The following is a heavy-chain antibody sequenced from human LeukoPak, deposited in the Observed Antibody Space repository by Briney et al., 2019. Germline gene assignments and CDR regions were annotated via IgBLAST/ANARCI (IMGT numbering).Heavy chain of an antibody. CDR1: GFTFSSYE. CDR2: ISSSGSTI. J-gene: IGHJ5*02. CDR3: ARAPNYYDSSGYYGWFDP. Sequence: GGSLRLSCAASGFTFSSYEMSWVRQAPGKGLEWVSYISSSGSTIYYADSVKGRFTISRDNAKNSLYLQMNSLRAEDTAVYYCARAPNYYDSSGYYGWFDPWGQGTLVTVSS. V-gene: IGHV3-48*03. D-gene: IGHD3-22*01.